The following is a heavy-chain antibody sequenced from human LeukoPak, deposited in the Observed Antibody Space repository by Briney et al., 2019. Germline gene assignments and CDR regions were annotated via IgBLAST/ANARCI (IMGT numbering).Heavy chain of an antibody. Sequence: ASVKVSFKASGYTFTGYYIHWVRQAPGQGREWRGWINPNSGGTKYAQKFQGRVTMTRDTSISTAYMELSSLTSDDTALYYCATDGAVAGTAYSEYWGQGTLVTVSS. D-gene: IGHD6-19*01. CDR3: ATDGAVAGTAYSEY. V-gene: IGHV1-2*02. CDR1: GYTFTGYY. J-gene: IGHJ4*02. CDR2: INPNSGGT.